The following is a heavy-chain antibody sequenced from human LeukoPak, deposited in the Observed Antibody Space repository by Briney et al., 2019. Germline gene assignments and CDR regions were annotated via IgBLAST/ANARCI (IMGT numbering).Heavy chain of an antibody. J-gene: IGHJ4*02. CDR3: ARHWTTDY. D-gene: IGHD3/OR15-3a*01. CDR2: IYPVDSDT. Sequence: LGESLKISCKGSGYSFTIYCSGGVRQMPGKGLEWMGIIYPVDSDTRYSPPFQGQVIMSTDKSINTAYLQSSSLKGSDIVMYYCARHWTTDYWGQGTMVTVSS. V-gene: IGHV5-51*01. CDR1: GYSFTIYC.